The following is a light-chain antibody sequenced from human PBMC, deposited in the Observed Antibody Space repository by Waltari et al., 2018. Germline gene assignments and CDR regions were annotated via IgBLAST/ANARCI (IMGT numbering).Light chain of an antibody. V-gene: IGKV1-39*01. J-gene: IGKJ4*01. Sequence: DVQMTQSPSSLSASVGDRVTITCRASQSIANYSNWYQQKPGKVPKLLIYAASSLHSGVPSRFSGSGSGTEFTLTITNLQPEDFATYYCQQSYTTLTFGGGTKVE. CDR1: QSIANY. CDR2: AAS. CDR3: QQSYTTLT.